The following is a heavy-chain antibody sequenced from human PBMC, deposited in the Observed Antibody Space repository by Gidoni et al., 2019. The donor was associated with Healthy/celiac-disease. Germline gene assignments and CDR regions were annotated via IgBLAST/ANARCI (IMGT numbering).Heavy chain of an antibody. CDR1: GFTFSSYG. Sequence: QVQLVESGGGVVQPGRSLRLSCAASGFTFSSYGMHWVRQAPGKGLEWVAVIWYDGSNKYYADSVKGRFTISRDNSKNTLYRQMNSLRAEDTAVYYCARADTEGGAVAGYYYGMDVWGQGTTVTVSS. J-gene: IGHJ6*02. D-gene: IGHD6-19*01. CDR3: ARADTEGGAVAGYYYGMDV. V-gene: IGHV3-33*01. CDR2: IWYDGSNK.